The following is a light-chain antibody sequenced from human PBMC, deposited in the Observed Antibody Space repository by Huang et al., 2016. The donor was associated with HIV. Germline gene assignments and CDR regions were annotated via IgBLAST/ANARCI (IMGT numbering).Light chain of an antibody. CDR2: DSS. CDR1: QDISNF. Sequence: DIQMTQSPSTLSASIGDRVTITCQASQDISNFLNCFQQRPGTAPKLLIYDSSNLETGVPTRYSGSGSGTHFTFTISGLQPEDIATYYCQHYDSLPVTFGGGTKVEIK. J-gene: IGKJ4*01. CDR3: QHYDSLPVT. V-gene: IGKV1-33*01.